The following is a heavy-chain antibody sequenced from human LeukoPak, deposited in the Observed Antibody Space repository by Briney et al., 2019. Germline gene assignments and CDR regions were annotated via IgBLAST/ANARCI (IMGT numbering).Heavy chain of an antibody. CDR2: INPNSGGT. J-gene: IGHJ5*02. Sequence: ASVKVSCKASGYTFTGYYMHWVRQAPGQGLEWMGWINPNSGGTNYAQKFQGRVTMTRDTSISTAYMELSRLRSDDTAVYYCARDLEIGYCSSTSRPHTASFDPWGQGTLVTVSS. CDR1: GYTFTGYY. V-gene: IGHV1-2*02. CDR3: ARDLEIGYCSSTSRPHTASFDP. D-gene: IGHD2-2*01.